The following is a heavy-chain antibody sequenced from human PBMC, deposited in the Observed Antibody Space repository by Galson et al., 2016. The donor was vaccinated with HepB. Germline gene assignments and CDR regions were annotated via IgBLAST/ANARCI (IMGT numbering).Heavy chain of an antibody. V-gene: IGHV3-21*01. J-gene: IGHJ6*02. D-gene: IGHD6-25*01. CDR1: GFTFSNYS. CDR2: ISSRSSYK. CDR3: ARARFSGRFSGMDV. Sequence: SLRLSCAASGFTFSNYSMNWVRQAPGKGLEWVSSISSRSSYKYYAGSVKDRFTVSRDNAKNSLFLQMNSLRAEDTALYYCARARFSGRFSGMDVWGQGTTVTVSS.